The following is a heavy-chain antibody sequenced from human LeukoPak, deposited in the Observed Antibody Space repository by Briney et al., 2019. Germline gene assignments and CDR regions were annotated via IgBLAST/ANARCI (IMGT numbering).Heavy chain of an antibody. CDR3: ARHVGVVTAGRALDY. CDR2: IFYSGPT. D-gene: IGHD2-21*02. CDR1: GDSISSYF. Sequence: SETLSLTCVVSGDSISSYFWSWIRQPPGKGLEWIGDIFYSGPTNYTPSLESRVTISLDTSQNQFSLKLTSLTAADTAVYYCARHVGVVTAGRALDYWGQGTLVTVSS. V-gene: IGHV4-59*08. J-gene: IGHJ4*02.